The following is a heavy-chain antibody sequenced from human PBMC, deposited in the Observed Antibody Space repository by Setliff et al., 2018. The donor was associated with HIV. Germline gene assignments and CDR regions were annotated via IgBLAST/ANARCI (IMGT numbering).Heavy chain of an antibody. V-gene: IGHV4-34*01. CDR1: GGSFSGYS. J-gene: IGHJ2*01. Sequence: KPSETLSLTCAVYGGSFSGYSWSWIRQPPGKGLGWIGEITDSGSTNYTPSLKSRVTISLDTSTNQFSLKLSPVTAADTAVYYCARGPPRWGEAISWYFDLWGRGTLVTVSS. CDR2: ITDSGST. CDR3: ARGPPRWGEAISWYFDL. D-gene: IGHD7-27*01.